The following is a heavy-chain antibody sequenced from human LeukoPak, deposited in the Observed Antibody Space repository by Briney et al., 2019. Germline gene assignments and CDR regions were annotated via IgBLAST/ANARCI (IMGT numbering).Heavy chain of an antibody. D-gene: IGHD3-9*01. CDR2: IYYTGST. Sequence: SETLSLTCSVSGGSISSLYWSWIRQPPGKGLEWIGYIYYTGSTNYNPSLKSRVTMFVDMSKNQFFLKLSSVTAADTAVYYCARARYVNSFYAFDIWGQGTLVTVSS. CDR3: ARARYVNSFYAFDI. CDR1: GGSISSLY. J-gene: IGHJ3*02. V-gene: IGHV4-59*01.